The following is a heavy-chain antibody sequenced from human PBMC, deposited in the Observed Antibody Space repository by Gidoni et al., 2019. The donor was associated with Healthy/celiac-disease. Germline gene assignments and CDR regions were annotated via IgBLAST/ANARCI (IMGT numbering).Heavy chain of an antibody. Sequence: VQLVQSGAEVKKPGSSVKVSCKASGGTFSSYDISWVRQAPGQGLEWMGGSIHICGTANDAQKFQGRVKITADESTSTAYMERSSLRSEDTAVYYCARGGMITFGGVIVNNWFDPWGQGTLVTVSS. D-gene: IGHD3-16*02. CDR1: GGTFSSYD. CDR3: ARGGMITFGGVIVNNWFDP. J-gene: IGHJ5*02. CDR2: SIHICGTA. V-gene: IGHV1-69*01.